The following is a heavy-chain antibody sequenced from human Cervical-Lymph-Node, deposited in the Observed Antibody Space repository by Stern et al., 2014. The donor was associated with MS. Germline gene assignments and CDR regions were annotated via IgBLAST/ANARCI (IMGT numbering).Heavy chain of an antibody. CDR1: GGDLSRNA. Sequence: MQLVESGPEMKKPGSSVKVSCKASGGDLSRNAINWVRQAPGQGLEWMGRIIPMFGTTTDAKKLQGSVTVTADKYTNTASTERSGGGGGGGAVYYCARSYSSRDGMDVWGQGTTVTVFS. J-gene: IGHJ6*02. D-gene: IGHD2-15*01. CDR2: IIPMFGTT. CDR3: ARSYSSRDGMDV. V-gene: IGHV1-69*06.